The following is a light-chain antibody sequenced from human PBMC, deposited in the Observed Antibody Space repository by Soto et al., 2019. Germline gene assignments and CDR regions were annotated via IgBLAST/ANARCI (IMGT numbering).Light chain of an antibody. J-gene: IGLJ2*01. CDR3: SSYTTSSTLV. Sequence: QSALTQPASVSGSPGQSITISCTGTSSDVGNDNYVSWYQQHPGKVPKLMIYEVNNRPSGVSNRFSGSKSGNTASLRISGLRAEDEADYYCSSYTTSSTLVFGGGTQLTVL. CDR1: SSDVGNDNY. CDR2: EVN. V-gene: IGLV2-14*01.